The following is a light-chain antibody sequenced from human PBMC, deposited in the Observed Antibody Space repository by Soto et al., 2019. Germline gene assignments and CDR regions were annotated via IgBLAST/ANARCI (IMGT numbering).Light chain of an antibody. J-gene: IGKJ1*01. CDR1: QSVSSN. CDR2: AVS. V-gene: IGKV3-15*01. CDR3: QQYNKWPLT. Sequence: EIMMTQSPGTMSASPGEIATLSCRASQSVSSNLAWYQQKPGQSPRLLIYAVSTRANGIPARFSGSGSGTEFTLTIMSLQYEDFAVYYCQQYNKWPLTFGQWTKVEIK.